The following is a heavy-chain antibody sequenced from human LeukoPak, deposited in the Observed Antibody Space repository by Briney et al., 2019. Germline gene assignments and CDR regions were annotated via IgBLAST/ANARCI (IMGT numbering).Heavy chain of an antibody. Sequence: SETLSLTCSVSGGSVSSGTYYWSWIRQPPGKGLEWIGYIYHSGSTYYNPSLKSRVTISVDRSKNQFSLKLSSVTAADTAVYYCARSLNYYGSGSNWFDPWGQGTLVTVSS. D-gene: IGHD3-10*01. CDR1: GGSVSSGTYY. V-gene: IGHV4-30-2*01. CDR2: IYHSGST. J-gene: IGHJ5*02. CDR3: ARSLNYYGSGSNWFDP.